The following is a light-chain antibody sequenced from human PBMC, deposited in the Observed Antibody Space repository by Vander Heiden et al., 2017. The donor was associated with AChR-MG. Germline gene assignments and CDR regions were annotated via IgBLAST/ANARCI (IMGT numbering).Light chain of an antibody. CDR1: ELPQQY. CDR2: KDT. CDR3: QSADNDNTYLV. J-gene: IGLJ2*01. V-gene: IGLV3-25*03. Sequence: SYELTQPPSMSVSPGQTARITCSGDELPQQYAYWYQQKPGQAPVLVIYKDTERPSGIPERFSGSSSGTTATLTISGVQAEDEADYYCQSADNDNTYLVFGGGTKLTVL.